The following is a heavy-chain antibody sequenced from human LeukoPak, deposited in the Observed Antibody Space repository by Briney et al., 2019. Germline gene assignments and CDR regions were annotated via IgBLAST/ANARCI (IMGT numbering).Heavy chain of an antibody. CDR3: ARGNYGDYSFDP. J-gene: IGHJ5*02. D-gene: IGHD4-17*01. CDR1: GASISSYY. Sequence: SETLSLTCTVSGASISSYYWSWIRQPPGRGLEWIGYIYYSGSTYYNPSLKSRVTISVDTSKNQFSLKLSSVTAADTAVYYCARGNYGDYSFDPWGQGTLVTVSS. CDR2: IYYSGST. V-gene: IGHV4-59*12.